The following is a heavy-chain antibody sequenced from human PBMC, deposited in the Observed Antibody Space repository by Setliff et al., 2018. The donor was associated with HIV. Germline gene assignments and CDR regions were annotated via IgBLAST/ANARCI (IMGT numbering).Heavy chain of an antibody. D-gene: IGHD2-21*01. J-gene: IGHJ4*02. CDR1: GFIFSSYS. V-gene: IGHV3-48*01. Sequence: LRLSCAASGFIFSSYSINWVRQAPGKGLEWVSYISSSTSTIYYADSVKGRFTISRDNAKNSLSLQMNSLRAEDTAVYYCARQVTVVGYFETAAGSFNYWGPGTLVTVSS. CDR2: ISSSTSTI. CDR3: ARQVTVVGYFETAAGSFNY.